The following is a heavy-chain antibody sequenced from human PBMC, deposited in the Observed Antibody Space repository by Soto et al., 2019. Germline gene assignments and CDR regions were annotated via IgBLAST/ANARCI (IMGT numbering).Heavy chain of an antibody. D-gene: IGHD6-13*01. CDR3: ARWAAAGFDY. Sequence: PSETLSLTCTVSVGSISNYYWSWIRQPPGKGLEWIGYIYYTGSTNYNPSLKSRITISVDTSKNQFSLKLSSVTAADTAVYHCARWAAAGFDYWGQGTLVTVSS. V-gene: IGHV4-59*08. CDR2: IYYTGST. CDR1: VGSISNYY. J-gene: IGHJ4*02.